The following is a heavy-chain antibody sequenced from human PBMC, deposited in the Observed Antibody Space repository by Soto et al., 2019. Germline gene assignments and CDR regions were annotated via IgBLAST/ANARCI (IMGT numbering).Heavy chain of an antibody. J-gene: IGHJ4*02. CDR1: VCTFTSYY. CDR2: INPSGGST. Sequence: GASVKVSLKGSVCTFTSYYMHGVGPAPGQGLEWMGIINPSGGSTSYAQKFQGRVTMTRDTSTSTVYMELSSLRSEDTAVYFCARDSGRADSAMVLGIDYWGQGTLVTVSS. V-gene: IGHV1-46*01. D-gene: IGHD5-18*01. CDR3: ARDSGRADSAMVLGIDY.